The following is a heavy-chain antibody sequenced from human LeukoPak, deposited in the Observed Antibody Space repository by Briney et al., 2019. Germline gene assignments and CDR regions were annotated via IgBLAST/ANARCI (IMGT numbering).Heavy chain of an antibody. CDR1: GYTFTGYY. CDR2: INPNSGGT. D-gene: IGHD3-3*01. J-gene: IGHJ4*02. V-gene: IGHV1-2*06. CDR3: ATTIFGVVINDY. Sequence: ASVKVSCKASGYTFTGYYMHWVRQAPGQGLEWMGRINPNSGGTNYAQKFQGRVTMTRDTSISTAYMELSRLRSDDTAVYYCATTIFGVVINDYWGQGTLVTVSS.